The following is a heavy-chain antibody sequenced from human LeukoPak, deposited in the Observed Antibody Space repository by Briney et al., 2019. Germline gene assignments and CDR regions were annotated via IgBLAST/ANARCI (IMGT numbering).Heavy chain of an antibody. CDR2: MNPNSGNT. CDR1: GYTFTSYD. CDR3: ERGRCCSCYDDY. Sequence: ASVKVSCKASGYTFTSYDINWVRQATGQGLEWMGWMNPNSGNTGYAQKFQGRVTITRNTSISTAYMELSSLRSEDTAVYYCERGRCCSCYDDYWGQGTLVTVSS. D-gene: IGHD2-2*01. V-gene: IGHV1-8*03. J-gene: IGHJ4*02.